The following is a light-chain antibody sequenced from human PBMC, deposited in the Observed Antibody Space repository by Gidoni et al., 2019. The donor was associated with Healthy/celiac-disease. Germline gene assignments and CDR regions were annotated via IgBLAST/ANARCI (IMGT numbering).Light chain of an antibody. CDR2: KAS. J-gene: IGKJ2*02. V-gene: IGKV1-5*03. CDR3: QQARST. Sequence: DIQMTQSPSTLSASVGDRVTITCRASQSMSSWLAWYQQKPGKAPKLLIYKASSLESGVPSRFSGSGSGTEFTLTISSLQPDDFATYYCQQARSTFGQGTKLEIK. CDR1: QSMSSW.